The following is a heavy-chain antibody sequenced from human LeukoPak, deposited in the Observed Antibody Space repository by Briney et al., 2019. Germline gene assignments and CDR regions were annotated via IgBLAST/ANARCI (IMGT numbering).Heavy chain of an antibody. CDR1: GFTFSSYG. D-gene: IGHD3-22*01. V-gene: IGHV3-30*02. Sequence: GGSLRLSCAASGFTFSSYGMHWVRQAPGKGLEWVAFIPYDGAYKYYADSVKGRFTISKDDSKNMVYLQVNSLRPEDTAVYYCAKRDSKSSGYSFDHWGQGTLVTVSS. CDR3: AKRDSKSSGYSFDH. CDR2: IPYDGAYK. J-gene: IGHJ4*02.